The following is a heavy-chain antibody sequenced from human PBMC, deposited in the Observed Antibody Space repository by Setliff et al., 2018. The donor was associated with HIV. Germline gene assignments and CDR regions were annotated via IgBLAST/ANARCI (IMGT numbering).Heavy chain of an antibody. CDR3: ARGHYSSSSG. CDR2: ITWSGDRA. V-gene: IGHV3-20*04. J-gene: IGHJ4*02. CDR1: GFNFEDYG. Sequence: AGGSLRLSCVGSGFNFEDYGMAWARQIPGKGLEWVSSITWSGDRADYADSVKGRFTISRDNAKNSLFLQMNSLRVEDTAVYYCARGHYSSSSGWGQGTLVTVSS. D-gene: IGHD6-6*01.